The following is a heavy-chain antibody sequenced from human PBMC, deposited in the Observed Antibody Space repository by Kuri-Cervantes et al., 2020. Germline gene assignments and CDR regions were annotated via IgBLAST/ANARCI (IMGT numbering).Heavy chain of an antibody. V-gene: IGHV4-39*07. J-gene: IGHJ6*02. CDR2: IYYSGST. CDR3: ATLGKVDTATNYGMDV. D-gene: IGHD5-18*01. CDR1: GGSISSSSYY. Sequence: SETLSLTCTVSGGSISSSSYYWGWIRQPPGKGLEWIGSIYYSGSTYYNPSLKSRVTISVDTSKNQFSLKLSSVTAADTAVYYCATLGKVDTATNYGMDVWGQGTTVTVSS.